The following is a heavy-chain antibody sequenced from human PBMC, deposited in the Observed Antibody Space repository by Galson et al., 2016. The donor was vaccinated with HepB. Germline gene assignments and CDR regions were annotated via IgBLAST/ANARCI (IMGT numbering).Heavy chain of an antibody. CDR3: ARSVGRGPAAHFDF. Sequence: SGFAFRNYYMSWLRQAPGKGLEWISYISSIGGSIHYADSVEGRFTISRDNAKNSLYLQMYSLRAEDTAVYYCARSVGRGPAAHFDFWGQGTLVTVSS. V-gene: IGHV3-11*01. D-gene: IGHD2-2*01. J-gene: IGHJ4*02. CDR1: GFAFRNYY. CDR2: ISSIGGSI.